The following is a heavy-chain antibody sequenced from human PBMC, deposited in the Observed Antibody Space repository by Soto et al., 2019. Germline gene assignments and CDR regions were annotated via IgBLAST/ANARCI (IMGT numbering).Heavy chain of an antibody. V-gene: IGHV1-18*01. Sequence: QVQLVQSGGEVKKPGASVTVSCKASGYTFINYHITWVRQAPGHGLGLMAWINTYNGMTDYAQRFQCRVTMTRDTSTSTAYMELRNLGSDDTALYFCAKSPRGAMATDWGQGSLVTVSS. J-gene: IGHJ4*02. CDR1: GYTFINYH. CDR3: AKSPRGAMATD. D-gene: IGHD5-12*01. CDR2: INTYNGMT.